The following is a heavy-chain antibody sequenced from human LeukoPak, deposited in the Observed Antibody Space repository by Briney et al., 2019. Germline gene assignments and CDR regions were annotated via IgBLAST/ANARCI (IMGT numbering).Heavy chain of an antibody. CDR1: GLTFSDSR. V-gene: IGHV3-23*01. Sequence: GGSLRLSCAVSGLTFSDSRMSWVRQAPGKGLEWISAISDSGGSTYYADSVKGRFTISRDNSKNTLYLQMNSLRAEDTAVYYCAKDPRVIVVGDAFDIWGQGTMVIVSS. J-gene: IGHJ3*02. CDR2: ISDSGGST. D-gene: IGHD3-22*01. CDR3: AKDPRVIVVGDAFDI.